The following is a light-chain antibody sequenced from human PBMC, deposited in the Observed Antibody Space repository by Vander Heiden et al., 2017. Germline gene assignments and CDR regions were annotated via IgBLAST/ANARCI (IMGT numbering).Light chain of an antibody. Sequence: AIRMTQSPSSLSASTGDRLTITCRASQGISGYLAWYQQKPGKAPKLLIYAASTLQSGVPSRFSGSGSGTDFTLTISCLQSEDFATYYCQQEDSYPQTFGQGTKVEIK. V-gene: IGKV1-8*01. CDR1: QGISGY. CDR2: AAS. CDR3: QQEDSYPQT. J-gene: IGKJ1*01.